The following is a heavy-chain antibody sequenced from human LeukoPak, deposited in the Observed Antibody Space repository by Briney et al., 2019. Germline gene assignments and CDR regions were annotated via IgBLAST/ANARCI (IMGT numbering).Heavy chain of an antibody. CDR3: AKDRGASTYSPFDN. J-gene: IGHJ4*02. CDR1: GFTFSTYA. CDR2: ISGGGSST. D-gene: IGHD3-16*01. V-gene: IGHV3-23*01. Sequence: PGGSLRLSVSASGFTFSTYAMTWVRQAPGKGRKGVSGISGGGSSTYYGYSVKGRFTISRDNSNSAAFLQMNSLRAADTAVYYCAKDRGASTYSPFDNWGQGTLVTVSS.